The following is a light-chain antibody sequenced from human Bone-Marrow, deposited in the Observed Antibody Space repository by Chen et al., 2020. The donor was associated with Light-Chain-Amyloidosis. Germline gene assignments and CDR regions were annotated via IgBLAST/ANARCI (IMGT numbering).Light chain of an antibody. Sequence: QSALTQPAAVSGPPGQSITVSCSGLGNYSLVSWYQHHPGKAPKLIIYGDFRRPSGVSNRFSASKSGNTASLTISGLQNEDEAHYHCCSYAGSTTWVFGGGTKVTVL. CDR3: CSYAGSTTWV. V-gene: IGLV2-23*01. J-gene: IGLJ3*02. CDR2: GDF. CDR1: LGNYSL.